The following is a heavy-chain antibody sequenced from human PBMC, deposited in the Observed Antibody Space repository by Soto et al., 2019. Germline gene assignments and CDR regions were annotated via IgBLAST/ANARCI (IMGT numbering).Heavy chain of an antibody. J-gene: IGHJ4*02. CDR2: INPNSGNT. D-gene: IGHD5-18*01. CDR3: ARVPGYSYGPAYYFDY. Sequence: ASVKVSCKASGYTFSSFGINWVRQAPGQGLEWMGWINPNSGNTNYPQKLQGRVSMTTDTSTSTAYMELRSLRSDDTAVYYCARVPGYSYGPAYYFDYWGQGTLVTVPS. V-gene: IGHV1-18*01. CDR1: GYTFSSFG.